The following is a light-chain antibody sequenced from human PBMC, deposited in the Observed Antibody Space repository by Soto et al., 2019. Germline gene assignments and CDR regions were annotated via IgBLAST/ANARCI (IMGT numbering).Light chain of an antibody. V-gene: IGKV4-1*01. CDR1: QSVLSTSNNNNY. CDR3: QQYYRNPLS. Sequence: DIVMTQSPDSLALSLGERATIKCKSSQSVLSTSNNNNYLAWYQQKPRQPPKLLIYWASTRQAGVPDRFRGGGSGTDFTLTISSLQAEDVAVYYCQQYYRNPLSFGGGTKVEIK. J-gene: IGKJ4*01. CDR2: WAS.